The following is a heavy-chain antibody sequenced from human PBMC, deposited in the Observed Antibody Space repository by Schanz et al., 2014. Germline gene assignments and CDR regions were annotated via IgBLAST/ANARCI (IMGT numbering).Heavy chain of an antibody. V-gene: IGHV3-11*06. CDR3: ARLGRMGAFDI. Sequence: VQLVESGGGLVQPGGSLRLSCTASGFTFSDYFMTWIRQAPGKGLEWISYITTSTSYTNYADSVKGRFTISRDNAKKSLFLQMNSLRAEDTAVYYCARLGRMGAFDIWGQGTMVTVSS. CDR1: GFTFSDYF. CDR2: ITTSTSYT. J-gene: IGHJ3*02. D-gene: IGHD2-8*01.